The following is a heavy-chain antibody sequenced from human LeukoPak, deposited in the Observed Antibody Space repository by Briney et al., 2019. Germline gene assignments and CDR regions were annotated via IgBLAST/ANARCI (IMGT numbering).Heavy chain of an antibody. Sequence: GGSLRLSCAASGFTVSSDYMSWVRPAPGKGREWVSVIYTGGSTYYADSVKGRFTISRDNSKNTLYLQMNSLRAEDTAVYYCARTVYSTSWYFDFWGQGTLVTVSS. J-gene: IGHJ4*02. CDR1: GFTVSSDY. V-gene: IGHV3-53*01. D-gene: IGHD6-13*01. CDR2: IYTGGST. CDR3: ARTVYSTSWYFDF.